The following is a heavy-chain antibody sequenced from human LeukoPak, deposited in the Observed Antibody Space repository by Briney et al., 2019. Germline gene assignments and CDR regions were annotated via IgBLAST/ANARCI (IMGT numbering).Heavy chain of an antibody. CDR1: GFTFSSYA. Sequence: GRSLRLSCAASGFTFSSYAMHWVRQAPGKGPEWVAVISYDGSNKYYADSVKGRFTISRDNSKNTLYLQMNSLRAEDTAVYYCARETTSPHYYDSSGSDYWGQGTLVTVSS. J-gene: IGHJ4*02. D-gene: IGHD3-22*01. CDR2: ISYDGSNK. CDR3: ARETTSPHYYDSSGSDY. V-gene: IGHV3-30*04.